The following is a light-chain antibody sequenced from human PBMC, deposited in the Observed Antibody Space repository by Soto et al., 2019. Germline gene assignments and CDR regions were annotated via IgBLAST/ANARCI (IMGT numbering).Light chain of an antibody. J-gene: IGKJ1*01. CDR2: AAS. Sequence: DIPMTQSPSSLSASVGDRVTITCRASQDIGNNLGWYQQKPGNAHRRLIYAASSLQSGVPSRFSGSGSGTEFTLTISSLQPGDFVTYYCQHYNTYPWTFGQGTKV. CDR3: QHYNTYPWT. CDR1: QDIGNN. V-gene: IGKV1-17*01.